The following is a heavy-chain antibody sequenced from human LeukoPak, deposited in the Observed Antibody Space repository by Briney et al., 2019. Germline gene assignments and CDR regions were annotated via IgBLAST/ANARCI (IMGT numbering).Heavy chain of an antibody. CDR1: GFTFSNNI. J-gene: IGHJ4*02. D-gene: IGHD3-22*01. Sequence: GGSMRLSCEASGFTFSNNIMNWVRQVPGEGLEWVSVISADGGDIYYADSVNGRFTISRDNSKNALHLQMGSLRAEDTAVYYCAKDPPHSDRSIYSDNSWGQGTLVTVSS. V-gene: IGHV3-23*01. CDR2: ISADGGDI. CDR3: AKDPPHSDRSIYSDNS.